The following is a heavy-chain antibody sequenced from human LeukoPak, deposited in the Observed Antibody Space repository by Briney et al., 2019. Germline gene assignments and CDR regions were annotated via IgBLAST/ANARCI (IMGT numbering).Heavy chain of an antibody. D-gene: IGHD1-26*01. J-gene: IGHJ4*02. CDR2: IPYSGST. Sequence: SETLSLTCTVSGGSITTFSSYWGWIRQPPGKGLEWIGTIPYSGSTYYSPSLKSRVTILVDTSKNQFSLRLISVTAADTAVYYCARRARYSGSYYYFDYWGQGTLVTVSS. CDR1: GGSITTFSSY. CDR3: ARRARYSGSYYYFDY. V-gene: IGHV4-39*07.